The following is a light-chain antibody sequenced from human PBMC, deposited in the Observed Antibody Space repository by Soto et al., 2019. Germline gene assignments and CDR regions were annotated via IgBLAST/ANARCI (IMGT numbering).Light chain of an antibody. CDR2: AAS. CDR3: QQSSSIPFT. J-gene: IGKJ3*01. Sequence: DIQMTQSPSSLSASVGDRVTITCRARQSIYNYLNWYQQKAGKAPKLLIYAASSLQSGVPSRFSGSGSGTEFTLTISSLQPEDFATYDCQQSSSIPFTFGPGTKVDVK. CDR1: QSIYNY. V-gene: IGKV1-39*01.